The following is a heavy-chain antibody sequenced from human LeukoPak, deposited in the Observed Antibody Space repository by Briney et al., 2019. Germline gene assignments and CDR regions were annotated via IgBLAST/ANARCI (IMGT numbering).Heavy chain of an antibody. J-gene: IGHJ4*02. CDR2: ISTYNGNT. CDR1: GYTFTSYG. D-gene: IGHD2-15*01. Sequence: ASVKVSCKASGYTFTSYGISWVRQAPGQGLEWMGWISTYNGNTNYAQNLQGRVTMTTDTSTSTAYMGLRSLSSDDAAVYYCARELVVVAATGGADYWGQATLVTVSS. V-gene: IGHV1-18*01. CDR3: ARELVVVAATGGADY.